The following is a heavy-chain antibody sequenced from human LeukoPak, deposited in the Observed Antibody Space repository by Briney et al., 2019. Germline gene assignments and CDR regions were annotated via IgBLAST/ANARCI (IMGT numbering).Heavy chain of an antibody. CDR2: INWNGDST. D-gene: IGHD3-10*01. V-gene: IGHV3-20*04. J-gene: IGHJ5*02. CDR3: ARALYGSGSYIGNWFDP. Sequence: GGSLRLSCAASGFTFDDYGMSWVRQAPGKGLEWVSGINWNGDSTGYADSVKGRFTISRDNAKNSLYLQMNSLRAKDTALYYCARALYGSGSYIGNWFDPWGQGTLVTVSS. CDR1: GFTFDDYG.